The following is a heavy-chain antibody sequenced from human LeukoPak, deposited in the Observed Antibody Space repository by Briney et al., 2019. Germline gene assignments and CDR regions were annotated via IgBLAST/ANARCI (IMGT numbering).Heavy chain of an antibody. Sequence: PGGSLRLSCAASGFTFNTYWMSWVRQAPGKGLDWVANIKQDGSGKYYVDSVKGRFTISRDNAKNSLYLQMNSLRAEDTAVYFCARYDSGWREDYYYGMDVWGQGTTVTVSS. D-gene: IGHD6-19*01. CDR3: ARYDSGWREDYYYGMDV. V-gene: IGHV3-7*01. J-gene: IGHJ6*02. CDR2: IKQDGSGK. CDR1: GFTFNTYW.